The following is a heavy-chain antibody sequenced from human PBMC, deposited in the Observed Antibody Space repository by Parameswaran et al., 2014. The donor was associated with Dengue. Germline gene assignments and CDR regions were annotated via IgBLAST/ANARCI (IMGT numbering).Heavy chain of an antibody. J-gene: IGHJ6*02. Sequence: WIRQPPGKGLEWIASIFYSGSTYYNPSLKSRVTISVDTSKNQFSLKLSSVTAADTAVYYCARNWNDVFPYGMDVWGQGTTVTV. V-gene: IGHV4-39*07. D-gene: IGHD1-1*01. CDR3: ARNWNDVFPYGMDV. CDR2: IFYSGST.